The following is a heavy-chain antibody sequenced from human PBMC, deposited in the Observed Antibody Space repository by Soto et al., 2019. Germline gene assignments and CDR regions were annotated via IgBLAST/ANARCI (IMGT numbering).Heavy chain of an antibody. Sequence: SGPTLVNPTQTLTLTCTFSGFSLSTSGMCVSWIRQPPGKALERLARIDWDDDKYYSTSLKTRLTISKDTSKNQVVLTMTNMDPVDTATYYCERTQYYDILTGYSDYWGQGTLVTVSS. J-gene: IGHJ4*02. V-gene: IGHV2-70*11. CDR2: IDWDDDK. D-gene: IGHD3-9*01. CDR3: ERTQYYDILTGYSDY. CDR1: GFSLSTSGMC.